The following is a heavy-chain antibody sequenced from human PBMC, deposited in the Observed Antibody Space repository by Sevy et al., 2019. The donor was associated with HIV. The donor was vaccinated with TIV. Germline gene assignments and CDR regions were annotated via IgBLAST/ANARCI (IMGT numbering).Heavy chain of an antibody. D-gene: IGHD1-1*01. CDR2: ISFDGSNE. CDR3: ALERLSSAVAEYFHN. J-gene: IGHJ1*01. CDR1: GFTFNFFS. Sequence: GGSLRLSCAASGFTFNFFSMHWVRQAPGKGLEWVATISFDGSNEHYADSVKGRFTISRENTKNSLFLQMNSLRADDSAVYYCALERLSSAVAEYFHNWGQGTLVTVSS. V-gene: IGHV3-30-3*01.